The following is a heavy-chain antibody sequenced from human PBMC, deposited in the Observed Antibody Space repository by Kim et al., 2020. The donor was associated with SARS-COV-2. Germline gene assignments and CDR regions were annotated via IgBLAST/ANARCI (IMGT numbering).Heavy chain of an antibody. CDR1: GYSFTSYW. D-gene: IGHD3-10*01. J-gene: IGHJ4*02. CDR3: ARRYYGSGSYYLLDYFDY. Sequence: GESLKISCKGSGYSFTSYWIGWVRQMPGKGLEWMGIIYPGDSDTRYSPSFQGQVTISADKSISTAYLQWSSLKASDTAMYYCARRYYGSGSYYLLDYFDYWGQGTLVTVSS. V-gene: IGHV5-51*01. CDR2: IYPGDSDT.